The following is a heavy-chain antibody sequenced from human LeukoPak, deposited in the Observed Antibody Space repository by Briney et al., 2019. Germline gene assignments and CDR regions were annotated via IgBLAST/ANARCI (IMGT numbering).Heavy chain of an antibody. CDR2: NTWNGGST. CDR1: GFRLGDYA. V-gene: IGHV3-20*04. D-gene: IGHD1-1*01. Sequence: GGSLRLSCVASGFRLGDYAMSWVRQRPGQGLEWVSGNTWNGGSTGYAASVEGRSTSSSDNAKNSLYLQMDSLRVEDTAFYFCARTGTFNWFDSWGQGTLVTVSS. CDR3: ARTGTFNWFDS. J-gene: IGHJ5*01.